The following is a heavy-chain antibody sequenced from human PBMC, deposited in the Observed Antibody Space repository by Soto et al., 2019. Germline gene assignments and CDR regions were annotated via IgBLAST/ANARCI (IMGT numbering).Heavy chain of an antibody. Sequence: QVQLVQSGAEVKKPGSSVKVSCKASGGTFSSYAISWVRQAPGQGLEWMGGIIPIFGTANYAQKFQGRVTITADKSTSIAYMELSSLRSEDTAVYYCARDNVDTAMVTRYYYYYCMDVWGQGTTVTVSS. V-gene: IGHV1-69*06. CDR2: IIPIFGTA. CDR3: ARDNVDTAMVTRYYYYYCMDV. D-gene: IGHD5-18*01. J-gene: IGHJ6*02. CDR1: GGTFSSYA.